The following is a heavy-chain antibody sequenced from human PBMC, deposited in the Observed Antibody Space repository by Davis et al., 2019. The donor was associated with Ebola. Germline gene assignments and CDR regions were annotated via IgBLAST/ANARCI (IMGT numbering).Heavy chain of an antibody. CDR3: ARWRGYCSSTSCYYYYMDV. CDR1: GYSFTSYW. J-gene: IGHJ6*03. Sequence: GESLKISCKGSGYSFTSYWIGWVRQMPGKGLEWMGIIYPGDSDTRYSPSFQGQVTISADKSISTAYLQWSSLKASDTAMYYCARWRGYCSSTSCYYYYMDVWGKGTTVTVSS. CDR2: IYPGDSDT. D-gene: IGHD2-2*01. V-gene: IGHV5-51*01.